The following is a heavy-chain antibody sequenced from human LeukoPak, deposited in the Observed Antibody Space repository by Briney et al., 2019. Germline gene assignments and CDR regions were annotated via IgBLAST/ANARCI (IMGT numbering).Heavy chain of an antibody. J-gene: IGHJ4*02. CDR3: AKGHYYDSSGYSDY. Sequence: GGSLRLSCVASGFTFDDYAMHWVRQAPGKGLEWVSGISWNSGSIGYADSVKGRFTISRDNAKNSLYLQMNSLRAEDTALYYCAKGHYYDSSGYSDYWGQGTLVTVSS. CDR1: GFTFDDYA. CDR2: ISWNSGSI. V-gene: IGHV3-9*01. D-gene: IGHD3-22*01.